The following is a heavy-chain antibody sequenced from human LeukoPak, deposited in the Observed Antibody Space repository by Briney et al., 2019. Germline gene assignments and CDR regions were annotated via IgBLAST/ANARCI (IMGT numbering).Heavy chain of an antibody. V-gene: IGHV4-39*01. CDR1: GGSISSSTYY. CDR2: IFYSGTT. CDR3: ARFSSSGQFSDY. Sequence: PSETLSLTCSVAGGSISSSTYYWGWIRQPPGKGLEWIGSIFYSGTTYYNPSLKSRVTISVDTSKNQFSLKLSSVTAADTAVYYCARFSSSGQFSDYWGQGTLVTVSS. D-gene: IGHD3-22*01. J-gene: IGHJ4*02.